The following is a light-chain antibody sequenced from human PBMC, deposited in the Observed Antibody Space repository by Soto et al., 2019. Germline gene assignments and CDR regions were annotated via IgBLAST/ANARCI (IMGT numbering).Light chain of an antibody. Sequence: QSVLTQPAAVSGPPGQSITISCTGTSSDVGAYNYVSWYQQHPGKAPKLMIYEVSNRPSGVSNRFSGSKSGNTASLTISGLQAEDEADYYCSSYISSTTLVFGTGPKVTVL. CDR3: SSYISSTTLV. CDR2: EVS. CDR1: SSDVGAYNY. J-gene: IGLJ1*01. V-gene: IGLV2-14*01.